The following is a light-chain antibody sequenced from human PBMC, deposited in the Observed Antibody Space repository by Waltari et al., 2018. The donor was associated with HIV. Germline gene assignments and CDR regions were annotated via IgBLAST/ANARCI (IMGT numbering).Light chain of an antibody. J-gene: IGLJ2*01. CDR2: EVS. Sequence: QSALTQPASVSGSPGQSITISCTGPSSDVGGYNLVSWYQPHPGKAPNLMIYEVSKRPSGVSNRFSGSKSGNTASLTISGLQAEDEADYYCCAYAGSTTYVIFGGGTKLTVL. CDR1: SSDVGGYNL. CDR3: CAYAGSTTYVI. V-gene: IGLV2-23*02.